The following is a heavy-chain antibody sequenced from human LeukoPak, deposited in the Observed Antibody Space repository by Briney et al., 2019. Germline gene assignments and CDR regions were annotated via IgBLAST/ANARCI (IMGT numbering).Heavy chain of an antibody. CDR2: INTDGSRT. J-gene: IGHJ6*02. CDR1: GFTLSSFW. D-gene: IGHD2-2*01. CDR3: ARDRPYCVDTSCYSAPPDV. V-gene: IGHV3-74*01. Sequence: GGSLRLSCAASGFTLSSFWMNWVRQVPGKGLQWVSRINTDGSRTNYADSARGRFTISRDNAKNSLYLQMSGLRAEDTAVYYCARDRPYCVDTSCYSAPPDVWGQGTTVTVSS.